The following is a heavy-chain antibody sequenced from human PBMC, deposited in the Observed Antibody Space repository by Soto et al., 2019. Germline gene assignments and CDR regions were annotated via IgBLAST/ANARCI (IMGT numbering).Heavy chain of an antibody. CDR3: ARPGLGAGTWYFDY. CDR2: IWYDGSNK. CDR1: GFTFSSYG. J-gene: IGHJ4*02. D-gene: IGHD3-16*01. V-gene: IGHV3-33*01. Sequence: QVQLVESGGGVVQPGRSLRLSCAASGFTFSSYGMHWVRQAPGKGLEWVAVIWYDGSNKYYADSVKGRFTISRDNSKNTLYLQMNSLRAEDTAVYYCARPGLGAGTWYFDYWGQGTLVTVSS.